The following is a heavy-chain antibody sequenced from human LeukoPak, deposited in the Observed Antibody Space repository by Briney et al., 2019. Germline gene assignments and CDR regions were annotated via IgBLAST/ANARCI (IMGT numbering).Heavy chain of an antibody. CDR1: GGSISSSSYY. V-gene: IGHV4-39*07. J-gene: IGHJ4*02. Sequence: SETLSLTCTVSGGSISSSSYYWGWIRQPPGKGLEWIGSIYYRGSTYYNPSLKSRVTISVDTSKNQFSLKLSSVTAADTAVYYCARSSGYFDYWGQGTLVTVSS. CDR2: IYYRGST. D-gene: IGHD6-19*01. CDR3: ARSSGYFDY.